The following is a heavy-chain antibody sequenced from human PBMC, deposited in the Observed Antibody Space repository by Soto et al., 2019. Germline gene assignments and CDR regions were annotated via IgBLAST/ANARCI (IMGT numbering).Heavy chain of an antibody. J-gene: IGHJ4*02. D-gene: IGHD3-10*01. V-gene: IGHV4-61*01. CDR2: IFYTGST. CDR1: GDSVSSGNSY. Sequence: SETLSLTCTVSGDSVSSGNSYWTWIRQPPGKGLEWIGYIFYTGSTYYNPSLKSRVTISLDTSKNEFSLKLTSVTAADTAVYYCARDRGVRRVGYLDYWGQGTMVTVSS. CDR3: ARDRGVRRVGYLDY.